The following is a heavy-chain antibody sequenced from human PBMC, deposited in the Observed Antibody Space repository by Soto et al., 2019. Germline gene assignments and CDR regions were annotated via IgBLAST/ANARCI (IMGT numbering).Heavy chain of an antibody. D-gene: IGHD2-15*01. CDR2: ISAYNGNT. J-gene: IGHJ5*02. Sequence: QVPLVQSGAEVKKPGASVKVSCKASGSTFPSYGISWVRQAPGHGLEWMGWISAYNGNTNYAQKLQGRVTMTTDTSTSTAYREPGSLRSDDTAGYYCAREGWSGGSCSRWFDPWGQGTLVTVSS. CDR1: GSTFPSYG. CDR3: AREGWSGGSCSRWFDP. V-gene: IGHV1-18*01.